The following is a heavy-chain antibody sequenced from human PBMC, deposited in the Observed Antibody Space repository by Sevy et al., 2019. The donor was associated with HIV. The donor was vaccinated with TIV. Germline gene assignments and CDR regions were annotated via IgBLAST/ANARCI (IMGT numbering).Heavy chain of an antibody. CDR3: SRRGAFEYDSSGFQSH. V-gene: IGHV1-18*01. CDR2: NSVYNGKT. J-gene: IGHJ4*02. CDR1: GYTFTSFG. Sequence: ASVKVSCKTSGYTFTSFGISWVRQAPGQGLEWVGWNSVYNGKTNYAQKFQGRITLTSDTSTRTAYMELRSLRSDDTAVYYCSRRGAFEYDSSGFQSHWGQGTLVTVSS. D-gene: IGHD3-22*01.